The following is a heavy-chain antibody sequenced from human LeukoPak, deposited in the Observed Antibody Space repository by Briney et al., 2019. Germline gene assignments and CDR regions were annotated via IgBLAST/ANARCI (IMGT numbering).Heavy chain of an antibody. J-gene: IGHJ5*02. D-gene: IGHD6-6*01. CDR3: ARVIAARPFDP. CDR1: GYSISSGYY. CDR2: IYYSGST. Sequence: PSETLSLTCTVSGYSISSGYYWGWIRQPPGKGLEGIGSIYYSGSTYYNPSLKSGVTISVDTSKNQFSLKLSPVTAADTAVYYCARVIAARPFDPWGQGTLVTVSS. V-gene: IGHV4-38-2*02.